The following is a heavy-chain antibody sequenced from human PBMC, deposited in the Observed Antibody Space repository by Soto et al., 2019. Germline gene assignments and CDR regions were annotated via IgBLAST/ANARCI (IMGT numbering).Heavy chain of an antibody. V-gene: IGHV5-51*01. J-gene: IGHJ6*02. D-gene: IGHD6-13*01. CDR1: GYSFASYW. CDR2: IYPGDSDT. Sequence: GESLKISCKGSGYSFASYWIGWVRQMPGKGLEWVGIIYPGDSDTRYSPSFQGQVTISADKSISTAYLQWSSLKASDTAMYYCARTAAAGKNYYRVDVWSQGTTVPVSS. CDR3: ARTAAAGKNYYRVDV.